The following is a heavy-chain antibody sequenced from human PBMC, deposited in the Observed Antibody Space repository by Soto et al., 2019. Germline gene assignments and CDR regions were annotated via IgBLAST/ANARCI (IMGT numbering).Heavy chain of an antibody. CDR2: IVVGSGNT. CDR3: AAVSVYCDYAKVDAFEI. CDR1: GFTFTSSA. Sequence: QMQLVQSGPEVKKPGTSVKVSCKASGFTFTSSAVQWVRQARGQRLEWIGWIVVGSGNTNYAQKFQERVTITRDMSTSTAYMELSSLRSDDTAVYYCAAVSVYCDYAKVDAFEIWCQERMVTVSS. D-gene: IGHD4-17*01. V-gene: IGHV1-58*01. J-gene: IGHJ3*02.